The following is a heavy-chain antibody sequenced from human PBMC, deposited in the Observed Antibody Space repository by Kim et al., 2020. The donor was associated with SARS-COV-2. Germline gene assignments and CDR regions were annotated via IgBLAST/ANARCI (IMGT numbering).Heavy chain of an antibody. D-gene: IGHD3-10*01. CDR2: ISGSGGST. J-gene: IGHJ6*02. CDR3: AKAWFGELGGYYYYHGMDV. Sequence: GGSLRLSCAASRFTFNSYAMSWVRQAPGKGLEWVSAISGSGGSTYYADSVKGRFTISRDNSKNALYLQMNSLRVEDTAVYYCAKAWFGELGGYYYYHGMDVWGQGTTVTVSS. V-gene: IGHV3-23*01. CDR1: RFTFNSYA.